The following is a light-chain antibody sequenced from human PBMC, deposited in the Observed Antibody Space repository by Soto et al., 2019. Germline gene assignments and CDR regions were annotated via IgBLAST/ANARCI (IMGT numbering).Light chain of an antibody. CDR2: DAS. CDR1: QGINRW. J-gene: IGKJ4*01. Sequence: DIQMLQSPSSVSASLGDRVTIACRASQGINRWLAWYQQKLGKAPKLLIFDASSLQSGVPSRFSGSGSGTDFTLTISSLQPEDFATYYCQQANSCPLTFGGGTKVDIK. CDR3: QQANSCPLT. V-gene: IGKV1D-12*01.